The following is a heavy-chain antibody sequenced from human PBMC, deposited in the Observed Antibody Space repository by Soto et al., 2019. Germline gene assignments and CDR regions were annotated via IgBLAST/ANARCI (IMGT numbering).Heavy chain of an antibody. CDR3: ARGGLMGGYEQFDY. D-gene: IGHD5-12*01. CDR1: GGSFSSYA. V-gene: IGHV1-69*01. Sequence: QVQLVQSGAEVKKPGSSVKVSCKASGGSFSSYAISWVRQAPGQGLEWMGGIIPIFGTADYAQNFQGRVTITADESTSTAYMERSSLRSEDTAVYYCARGGLMGGYEQFDYWGQGTLVTVSS. CDR2: IIPIFGTA. J-gene: IGHJ4*02.